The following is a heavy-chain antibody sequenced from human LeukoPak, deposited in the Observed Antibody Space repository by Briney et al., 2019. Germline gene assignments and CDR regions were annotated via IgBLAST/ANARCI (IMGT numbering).Heavy chain of an antibody. J-gene: IGHJ4*02. Sequence: GGSLRLSCAASGFTFSSYWMSWVRQAPGKGLEWVSVIYSGGSTYYADSVKGRFTISRDNSKNTLYLQMNSLRAEDTAVYYCARAQRDGYNDYWGQGTLVTVSS. V-gene: IGHV3-53*01. D-gene: IGHD5-24*01. CDR2: IYSGGST. CDR3: ARAQRDGYNDY. CDR1: GFTFSSYW.